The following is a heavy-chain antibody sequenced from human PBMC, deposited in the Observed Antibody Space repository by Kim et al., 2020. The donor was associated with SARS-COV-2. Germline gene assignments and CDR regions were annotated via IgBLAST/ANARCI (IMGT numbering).Heavy chain of an antibody. CDR1: GGSISSGGYY. CDR3: AREAHYYDSSGYYMDAFDI. CDR2: IYYSGST. D-gene: IGHD3-22*01. J-gene: IGHJ3*02. Sequence: SETLSLTCTVSGGSISSGGYYWSWIRQHPGKGLEWIGYIYYSGSTYYNPSLKSRVTISVDTSKNQFSLKLSSVTAADTAVYYCAREAHYYDSSGYYMDAFDIWGQGTMVTVSS. V-gene: IGHV4-31*03.